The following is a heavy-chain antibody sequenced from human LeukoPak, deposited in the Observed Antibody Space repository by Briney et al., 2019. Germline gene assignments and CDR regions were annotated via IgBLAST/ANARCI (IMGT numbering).Heavy chain of an antibody. CDR3: ARPISSSWEYYFDY. CDR2: IYYSGST. Sequence: SETLSLTCTVSGGSISRSSYYWGWIRQPPWKGLEWIGSIYYSGSTYYNRSLKSRVTISVDTSKNQFSLKLSSVTAADTAVYYCARPISSSWEYYFDYWGQGTLVTVSS. CDR1: GGSISRSSYY. J-gene: IGHJ4*02. D-gene: IGHD6-6*01. V-gene: IGHV4-39*07.